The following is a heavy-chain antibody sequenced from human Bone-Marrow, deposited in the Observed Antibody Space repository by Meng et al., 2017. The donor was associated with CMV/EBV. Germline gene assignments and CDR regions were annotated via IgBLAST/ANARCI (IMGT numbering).Heavy chain of an antibody. CDR1: GYTFTSYD. J-gene: IGHJ6*02. CDR2: MNPNSGNT. Sequence: ASVKVSCKASGYTFTSYDINWVRQATGQGLEWMGWMNPNSGNTGYAQKFQGRVTMTRDTSISTAYMELSRLRSDDTAVYYCAREPLNYGMDVWGQGTTVTVSS. CDR3: AREPLNYGMDV. V-gene: IGHV1-8*01.